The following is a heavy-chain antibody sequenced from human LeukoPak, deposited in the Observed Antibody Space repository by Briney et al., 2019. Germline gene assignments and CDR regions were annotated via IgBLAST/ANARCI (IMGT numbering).Heavy chain of an antibody. D-gene: IGHD4-17*01. V-gene: IGHV3-23*01. CDR2: ISGTGGRT. CDR3: ARGAYGDYDY. Sequence: GGSLRLSCAASGFTFSSYAMSWVRQAPGKGLEWVSAISGTGGRTYYADSVKGRFTISRDNSKNTLYLQMNSLRAEDTAVYYCARGAYGDYDYWGQGTLVTVSS. J-gene: IGHJ4*02. CDR1: GFTFSSYA.